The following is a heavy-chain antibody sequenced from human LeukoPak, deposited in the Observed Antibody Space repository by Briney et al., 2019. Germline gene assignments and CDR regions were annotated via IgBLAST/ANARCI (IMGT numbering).Heavy chain of an antibody. CDR2: IYYSGST. CDR3: ARQVRQQLVRFDY. CDR1: GGSISSSSYY. Sequence: SETLSLTCTVSGGSISSSSYYWGWIRQPPGKGLEWIGSIYYSGSTYYNPPLKSRVTISVDTSKNQFSLKLSSVTAADTAVYYCARQVRQQLVRFDYWGQGTLVTVSS. D-gene: IGHD6-13*01. V-gene: IGHV4-39*01. J-gene: IGHJ4*02.